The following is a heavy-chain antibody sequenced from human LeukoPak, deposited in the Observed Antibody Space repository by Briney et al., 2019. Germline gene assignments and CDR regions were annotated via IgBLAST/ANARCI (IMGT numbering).Heavy chain of an antibody. CDR1: GFTFSNYW. CDR3: ARGPATVWFGELPDAFDI. V-gene: IGHV3-7*01. CDR2: IKKDGSEK. Sequence: GGSLRLSCAASGFTFSNYWMNWVRQAPGKGLEWVANIKKDGSEKYYVDSVEGRFTVSRDNTKNSLCLQMNSLRAEDTAVYYCARGPATVWFGELPDAFDIWGQGTMVTVSS. J-gene: IGHJ3*02. D-gene: IGHD3-10*01.